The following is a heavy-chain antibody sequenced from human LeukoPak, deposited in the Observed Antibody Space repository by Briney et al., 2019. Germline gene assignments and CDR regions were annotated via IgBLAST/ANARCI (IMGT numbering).Heavy chain of an antibody. Sequence: SETLSLTCTVSGGSISSYYWSWIRQPPGKGLEWIGYIYYSGSTNYNPSLKSRVTISVDTSKNQFSLKLSSVTAADTAVYYCAREGTNSGYESNDAFDIWGQGTMVTVSS. V-gene: IGHV4-59*12. J-gene: IGHJ3*02. CDR2: IYYSGST. CDR1: GGSISSYY. D-gene: IGHD5-12*01. CDR3: AREGTNSGYESNDAFDI.